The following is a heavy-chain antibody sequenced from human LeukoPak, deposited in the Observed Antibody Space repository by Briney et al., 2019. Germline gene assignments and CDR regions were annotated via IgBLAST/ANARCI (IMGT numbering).Heavy chain of an antibody. CDR1: GFTFSPYS. J-gene: IGHJ4*02. Sequence: TGGSLRLSCAASGFTFSPYSMNWIRQAPGKGLEWVSYITGSSNRIHYADSVRGRFTISRDNAMNSLHLQMNSLRDEDTAMYHCARSVEGAFGFWGQGTLVTVSS. CDR3: ARSVEGAFGF. D-gene: IGHD6-19*01. CDR2: ITGSSNRI. V-gene: IGHV3-48*02.